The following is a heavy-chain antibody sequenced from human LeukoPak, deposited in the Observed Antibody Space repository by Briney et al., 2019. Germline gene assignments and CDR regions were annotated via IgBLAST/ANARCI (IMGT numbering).Heavy chain of an antibody. CDR2: ISSSSSYI. J-gene: IGHJ4*02. Sequence: PDGSLRLSCAASGFTFSSYSMNWVRQAPGKGLEWVSSISSSSSYIYYADSVKGRFTISRDNAKNSLYLQMNSLRAEDTAVYYCAHTSTMALFDYWGQGTLVTVSS. CDR3: AHTSTMALFDY. CDR1: GFTFSSYS. V-gene: IGHV3-21*01. D-gene: IGHD3-10*01.